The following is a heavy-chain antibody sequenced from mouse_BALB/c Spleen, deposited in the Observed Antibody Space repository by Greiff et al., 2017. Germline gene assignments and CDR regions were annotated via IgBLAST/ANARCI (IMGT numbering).Heavy chain of an antibody. Sequence: EVKLVESGPGLVKPSQSLSLTCTVTGYSITSDYAWNWIRQFPGNKLEWMGYISYSGSTSYNPSLKSRISITRDTSKNQFFLQLNSGTTEDTATYYCASRGNLHFDYWGQGTTLTVAS. CDR2: ISYSGST. CDR3: ASRGNLHFDY. D-gene: IGHD2-1*01. CDR1: GYSITSDYA. J-gene: IGHJ2*01. V-gene: IGHV3-2*02.